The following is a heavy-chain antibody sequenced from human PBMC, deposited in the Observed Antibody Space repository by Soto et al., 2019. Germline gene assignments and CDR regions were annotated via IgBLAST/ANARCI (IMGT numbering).Heavy chain of an antibody. D-gene: IGHD3-10*01. V-gene: IGHV3-7*01. CDR1: GFTFGSDF. J-gene: IGHJ3*02. CDR3: AKYGSANYGAYAFDI. Sequence: PXESLRLSCAASGFTFGSDFMSWVRQAPGKGLEWVANINPGGRERNYVDSVEGRFSISRDDAEKSHHLQMNSLRVEDTAVYYCAKYGSANYGAYAFDIWGQGTMVTVSS. CDR2: INPGGRER.